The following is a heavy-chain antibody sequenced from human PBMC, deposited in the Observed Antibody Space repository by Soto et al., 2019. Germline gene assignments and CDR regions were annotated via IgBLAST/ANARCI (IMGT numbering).Heavy chain of an antibody. J-gene: IGHJ4*02. CDR1: GFTFSRYA. Sequence: EMQLLESGGGLVQPGGSLRLSCVVSGFTFSRYAMSWVRQAPGKGLEWISGISFGGGYSTYYADSVKGRATISRDNSRNMLFLQMNGLRAEDTAKYYCAKSWFPGGWDNHPVGSWGQGTLVTVSS. CDR3: AKSWFPGGWDNHPVGS. CDR2: ISFGGGYST. D-gene: IGHD6-19*01. V-gene: IGHV3-23*01.